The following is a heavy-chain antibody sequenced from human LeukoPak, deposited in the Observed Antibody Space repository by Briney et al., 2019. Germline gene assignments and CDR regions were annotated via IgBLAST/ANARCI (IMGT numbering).Heavy chain of an antibody. CDR1: GGTFSSYA. J-gene: IGHJ4*02. D-gene: IGHD3-10*01. Sequence: GSSVKVSCKASGGTFSSYAISWVRQAPGQGLEWMGRIIPIFGIANYAQKFQGRVTITADKSTSTAYMELSSLRSEDTAVYYCARDGLLWFGESNGEYNFDYWGQGTLVTVSS. CDR2: IIPIFGIA. CDR3: ARDGLLWFGESNGEYNFDY. V-gene: IGHV1-69*04.